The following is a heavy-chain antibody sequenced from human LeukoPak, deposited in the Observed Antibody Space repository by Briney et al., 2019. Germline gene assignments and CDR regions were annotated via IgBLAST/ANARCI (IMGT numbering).Heavy chain of an antibody. CDR3: ARHVDSSGYGRD. Sequence: SETLSLTCTVSGGSISSSSYYWGWIRQPPGKGLEWIGSIYYSGSTYYNPSLKSRVTISVDTSKNQFSLKLSSVTAADTAVYYCARHVDSSGYGRDWGQGTLVTVSS. J-gene: IGHJ4*02. V-gene: IGHV4-39*01. CDR2: IYYSGST. D-gene: IGHD3-22*01. CDR1: GGSISSSSYY.